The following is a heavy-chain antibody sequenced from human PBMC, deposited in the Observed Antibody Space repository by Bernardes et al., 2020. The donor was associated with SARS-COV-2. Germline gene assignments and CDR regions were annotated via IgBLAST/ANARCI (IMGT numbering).Heavy chain of an antibody. V-gene: IGHV4-39*01. CDR2: ISYSGTT. CDR1: GGSISITSYY. CDR3: ARRGGSGRAFDI. Sequence: SQTLSLTCTVSGGSISITSYYWAWIRQPPGQGLECIGSISYSGTTYYNVSLKSRVPISVDTSKDQFSLKLSSVTAADTAVYYCARRGGSGRAFDIWGPGTMVTVSS. D-gene: IGHD6-25*01. J-gene: IGHJ3*02.